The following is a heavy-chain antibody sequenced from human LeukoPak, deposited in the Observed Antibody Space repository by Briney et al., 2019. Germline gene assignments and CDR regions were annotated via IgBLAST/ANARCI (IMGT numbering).Heavy chain of an antibody. CDR3: ARAPSGENYFPWYFDL. V-gene: IGHV3-21*01. D-gene: IGHD2/OR15-2a*01. J-gene: IGHJ2*01. Sequence: GGSLRLSCAASGFPFSTSSLNWVRQAPGKGLEWVSSITRQSTYIYYADSMKGRFTISRDGAKNSLYLQMNSLRADDTAVYYCARAPSGENYFPWYFDLWGRGTLVTVSS. CDR1: GFPFSTSS. CDR2: ITRQSTYI.